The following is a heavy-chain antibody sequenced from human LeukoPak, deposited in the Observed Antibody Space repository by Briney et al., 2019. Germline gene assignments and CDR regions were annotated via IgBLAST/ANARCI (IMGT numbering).Heavy chain of an antibody. V-gene: IGHV5-51*01. D-gene: IGHD2-2*01. CDR1: GYSFTSYW. CDR2: IYPGDSDT. J-gene: IGHJ4*02. Sequence: GESLKISCKGSGYSFTSYWIGWVRQMPGKGLEWMGIIYPGDSDTRYSPSFQGQVTTSADKSISTAYLQWSSLKASDTAMYYCARRGRGYCSSTSCHFDYWGQGTLVTVSS. CDR3: ARRGRGYCSSTSCHFDY.